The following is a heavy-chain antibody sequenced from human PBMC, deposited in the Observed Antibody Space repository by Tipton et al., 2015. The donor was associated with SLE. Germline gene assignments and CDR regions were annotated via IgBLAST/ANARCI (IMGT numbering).Heavy chain of an antibody. Sequence: SLRLSCAASGFTFSSYSMNWVRQAPGKGLEWVSYISSSSSTIYYADSVKGRFTISRDNAKNSLYLQMNSLRAEDTAVYYCARGDSSGWYYYYGMDVWGQGTTVTVSS. CDR2: ISSSSSTI. CDR3: ARGDSSGWYYYYGMDV. J-gene: IGHJ6*02. V-gene: IGHV3-48*01. CDR1: GFTFSSYS. D-gene: IGHD6-19*01.